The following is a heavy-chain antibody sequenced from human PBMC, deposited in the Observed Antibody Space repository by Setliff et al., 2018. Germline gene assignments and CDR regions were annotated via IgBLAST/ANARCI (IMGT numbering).Heavy chain of an antibody. CDR3: ARDLGHGGDSDY. D-gene: IGHD2-21*02. CDR2: IGHTGSI. V-gene: IGHV4-38-2*02. J-gene: IGHJ4*02. CDR1: GYSISSGYI. Sequence: SETLSHTCTVSGYSISSGYIWGWIRQPPGKGLEWVGNIGHTGSINYNPSLKSRLTISRDTSKNQVSLKLNSVTATDTAVYYCARDLGHGGDSDYWGQGILVTVSS.